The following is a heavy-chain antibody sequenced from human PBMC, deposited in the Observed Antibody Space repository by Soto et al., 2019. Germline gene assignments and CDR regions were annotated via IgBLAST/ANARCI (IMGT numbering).Heavy chain of an antibody. CDR1: GDSINSDKYY. CDR3: ARVGGSQRAYINWFDP. CDR2: IYYRGNT. Sequence: SETLSLTCSVSGDSINSDKYYWGWIRQPPGKGLEWIGSIYYRGNTYYNPSLQTRVTISVDTSKNQFSLKLSSVTAADTAVYYCARVGGSQRAYINWFDPWGQGTLVTVSS. D-gene: IGHD1-26*01. J-gene: IGHJ5*02. V-gene: IGHV4-39*07.